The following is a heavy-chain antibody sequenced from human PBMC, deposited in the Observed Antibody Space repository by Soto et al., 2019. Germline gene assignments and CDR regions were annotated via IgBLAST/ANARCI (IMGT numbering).Heavy chain of an antibody. CDR3: ARDGGCRDGYTVGCNWFDP. CDR2: ISGSGANT. D-gene: IGHD5-12*01. J-gene: IGHJ5*02. Sequence: GGSLRLSCAASGITFNNYALSWVRQAPGKGLEWVSGISGSGANTYYADSVKGRFTISRDNSKNTLYLQMNSLRAEDTAVYYCARDGGCRDGYTVGCNWFDPWGQGTLVTVSS. CDR1: GITFNNYA. V-gene: IGHV3-23*01.